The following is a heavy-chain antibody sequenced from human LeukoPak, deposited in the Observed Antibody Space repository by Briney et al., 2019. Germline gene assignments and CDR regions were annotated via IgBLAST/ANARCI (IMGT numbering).Heavy chain of an antibody. J-gene: IGHJ4*02. Sequence: PSETLSLTCTVSGGSISSYYWSWLRQPPGKGLEWIGYIYYSGSTNYNPSLKSRVTISVDTSKNQFSLKLSSVTAADTAVYYCAGSSSSRAHDYWGQGTLVTVSS. CDR3: AGSSSSRAHDY. D-gene: IGHD6-6*01. CDR2: IYYSGST. V-gene: IGHV4-59*01. CDR1: GGSISSYY.